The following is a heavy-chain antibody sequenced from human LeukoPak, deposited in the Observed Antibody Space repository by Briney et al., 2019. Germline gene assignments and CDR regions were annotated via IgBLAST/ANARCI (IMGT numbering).Heavy chain of an antibody. V-gene: IGHV4-59*01. Sequence: SETLSLTCTVSGGSISSYYWSWLRQPPGKGLEWIVYIYYSGSTNYNPSLKSRVTISVDTSKNQFSLKLSSVTAADTAVYYCARAEYNWNYVGYYYGMDVWGQGTTVTVSS. CDR1: GGSISSYY. CDR3: ARAEYNWNYVGYYYGMDV. J-gene: IGHJ6*02. CDR2: IYYSGST. D-gene: IGHD1-7*01.